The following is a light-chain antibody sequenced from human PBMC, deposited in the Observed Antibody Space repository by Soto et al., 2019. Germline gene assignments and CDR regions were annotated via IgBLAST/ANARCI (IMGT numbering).Light chain of an antibody. Sequence: DIQLTQSPSFLSASIGDRVTFTCRASQDINTFLAWYQQKPGRAPKLLIFSASTLQSGVPSRFSGGGSGTEFTLTISSLQPEDFATYYCQQLDSYPLFGGGTKVEIK. CDR3: QQLDSYPL. CDR2: SAS. J-gene: IGKJ4*01. V-gene: IGKV1-9*01. CDR1: QDINTF.